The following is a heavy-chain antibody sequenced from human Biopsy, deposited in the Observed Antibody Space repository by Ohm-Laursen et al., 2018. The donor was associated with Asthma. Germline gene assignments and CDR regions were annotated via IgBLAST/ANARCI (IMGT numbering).Heavy chain of an antibody. D-gene: IGHD2-2*01. CDR2: INSVFGTT. J-gene: IGHJ4*02. Sequence: SSAKVSCKSLGGTFNTYVIGWVRQAAGQGLEWMGGINSVFGTTTYPQKFQDRVTITADDSTSTVYMELSSLRSEDTAVYYCARKAGSCISRTCYSLDFWGQGTLVTVSS. V-gene: IGHV1-69*01. CDR1: GGTFNTYV. CDR3: ARKAGSCISRTCYSLDF.